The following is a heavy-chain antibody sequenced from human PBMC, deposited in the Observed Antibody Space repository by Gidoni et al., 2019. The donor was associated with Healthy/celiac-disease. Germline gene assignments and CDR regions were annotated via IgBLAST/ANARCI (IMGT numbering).Heavy chain of an antibody. CDR3: GAGDWNYWAPFDY. J-gene: IGHJ4*02. D-gene: IGHD1-7*01. CDR1: GFTFGDYA. V-gene: IGHV3-49*04. CDR2: IRSKAYGGTT. Sequence: EVQLVESGGGLVQPGRSLRLSCTASGFTFGDYAMSWVRQAPGKGLEWVGFIRSKAYGGTTEYAASVKGRFTISRDDSKSIAYLQMNSLKTEDTAVYYCGAGDWNYWAPFDYWGQGTLVTVSS.